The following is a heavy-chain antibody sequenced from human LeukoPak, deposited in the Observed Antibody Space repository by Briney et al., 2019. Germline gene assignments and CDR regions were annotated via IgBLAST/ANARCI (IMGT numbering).Heavy chain of an antibody. V-gene: IGHV1-18*01. CDR3: ARDVGFGEFSGDHRY. D-gene: IGHD3-10*01. CDR2: ISAYNGNT. Sequence: GASVKVSWKASGYTFTSYGISWLRQARGQGLEWMGWISAYNGNTNYAQKLQGRVTITTDTSTSTAYMELRSLRSDDTAVYYCARDVGFGEFSGDHRYWGQGTLVTVSS. CDR1: GYTFTSYG. J-gene: IGHJ4*02.